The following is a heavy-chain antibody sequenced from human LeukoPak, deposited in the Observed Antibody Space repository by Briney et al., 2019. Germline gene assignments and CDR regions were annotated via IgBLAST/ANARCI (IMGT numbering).Heavy chain of an antibody. CDR3: ARVCPIYIAAAGNHYYYYMDV. J-gene: IGHJ6*03. CDR1: GYTFTDYY. CDR2: INPNSGGT. Sequence: ASVKVSCKASGYTFTDYYMHWVRQAPGQGLEWMGWINPNSGGTNYAQKFQGRVTMTRDTSISTAYMELSRLRSDDTAVYYCARVCPIYIAAAGNHYYYYMDVWGKGTTVTVSS. D-gene: IGHD6-13*01. V-gene: IGHV1-2*02.